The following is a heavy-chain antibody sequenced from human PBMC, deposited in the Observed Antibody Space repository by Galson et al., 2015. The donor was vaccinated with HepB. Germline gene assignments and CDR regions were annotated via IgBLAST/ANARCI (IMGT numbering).Heavy chain of an antibody. D-gene: IGHD7-27*01. J-gene: IGHJ4*02. Sequence: SLRLSCAASGFTSNDYNMIWVRQAPGKGLEWVSSISSDSSYIYYADSVRGRFTISRDNAKNSLYLQMNSLTVEDTAIYYCARDPPLGAPFDYWGQGTLVTVSS. CDR2: ISSDSSYI. CDR3: ARDPPLGAPFDY. CDR1: GFTSNDYN. V-gene: IGHV3-21*01.